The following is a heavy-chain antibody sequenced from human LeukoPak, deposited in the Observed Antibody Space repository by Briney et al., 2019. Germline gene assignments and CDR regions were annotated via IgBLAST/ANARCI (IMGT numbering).Heavy chain of an antibody. CDR2: IYSGGST. Sequence: QSGGSLRLSCAASGFTVSSNYMSWVRQAPGKGLEWVSVIYSGGSTYYADSVKGRFTISRDNSKSTLYLQMNSLRAEDTAVYYCARDTRHYDFWSGYYDYWGQGTLVTVSS. V-gene: IGHV3-53*01. D-gene: IGHD3-3*01. J-gene: IGHJ4*02. CDR1: GFTVSSNY. CDR3: ARDTRHYDFWSGYYDY.